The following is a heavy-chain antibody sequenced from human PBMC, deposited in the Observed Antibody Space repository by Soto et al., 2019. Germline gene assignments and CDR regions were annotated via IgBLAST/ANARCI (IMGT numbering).Heavy chain of an antibody. J-gene: IGHJ3*02. V-gene: IGHV1-2*02. Sequence: ASVKVSCKASGYTFTGYFMHWVRQAPGQGLEWMGWINTYSGDTNFAQKFQGRITMTRDTSITTAYMEVSRLRSDDTAVYYCAKNLLVTTPDGFDIWGQGTMVTASS. CDR3: AKNLLVTTPDGFDI. CDR1: GYTFTGYF. CDR2: INTYSGDT. D-gene: IGHD1-1*01.